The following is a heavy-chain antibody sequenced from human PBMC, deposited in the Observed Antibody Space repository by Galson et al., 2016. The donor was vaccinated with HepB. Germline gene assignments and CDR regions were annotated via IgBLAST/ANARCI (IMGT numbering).Heavy chain of an antibody. CDR1: EFIFINYA. CDR3: AKGAYDSSGSYSYYYYGMDL. V-gene: IGHV3-23*01. Sequence: SLRLSCAASEFIFINYAMSWVRQAPGKGLEWVSVISASGETTYYAESVKGRFIISRDNSKNTLYLQMNSLGAEDTAVYYCAKGAYDSSGSYSYYYYGMDLRGQGTTVIVSS. J-gene: IGHJ6*02. D-gene: IGHD3-22*01. CDR2: ISASGETT.